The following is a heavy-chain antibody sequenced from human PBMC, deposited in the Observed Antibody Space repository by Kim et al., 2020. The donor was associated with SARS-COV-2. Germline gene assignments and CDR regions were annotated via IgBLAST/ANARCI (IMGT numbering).Heavy chain of an antibody. CDR3: ATHVSSNGSRCGYFDY. V-gene: IGHV4-39*01. J-gene: IGHJ4*02. CDR1: GGSIGSSSYY. Sequence: SETLSLTCTVSGGSIGSSSYYWGCIRQPPGKGLDWIGSIYYSGSTYYNPSLKSRVTISVDTSKNQFSLKLSSVTAADTAVYYCATHVSSNGSRCGYFDYWGQGTLLTVSS. D-gene: IGHD6-19*01. CDR2: IYYSGST.